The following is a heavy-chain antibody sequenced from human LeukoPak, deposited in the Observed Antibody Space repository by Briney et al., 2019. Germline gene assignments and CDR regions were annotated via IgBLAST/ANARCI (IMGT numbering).Heavy chain of an antibody. D-gene: IGHD6-13*01. J-gene: IGHJ6*02. CDR3: ARDGGYSSSWYRYYYYGMDV. CDR2: IDAGNGKT. Sequence: ASVKVSCKASQYTFTDYAVHWVRQAPGQRLEWMGWIDAGNGKTKYSQSFQGRVTIIRDASATTAYMELSSLTSEDTAVYYCARDGGYSSSWYRYYYYGMDVWGQGTTVTVSS. V-gene: IGHV1-3*01. CDR1: QYTFTDYA.